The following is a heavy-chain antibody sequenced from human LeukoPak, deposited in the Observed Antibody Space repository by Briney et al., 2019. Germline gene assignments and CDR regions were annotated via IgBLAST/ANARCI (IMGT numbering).Heavy chain of an antibody. CDR1: GFTSSDYR. D-gene: IGHD1-26*01. V-gene: IGHV3-23*01. CDR3: AKMESGSFFDAFDI. CDR2: ISGSGGST. Sequence: GGSLGLSCAASGFTSSDYRMNWVRQAPGKGLEWVSAISGSGGSTYYADSVKGRFTISRDNSKNTLYLQMNSLRAEDTAVYYCAKMESGSFFDAFDIWGQGTMVTVSS. J-gene: IGHJ3*02.